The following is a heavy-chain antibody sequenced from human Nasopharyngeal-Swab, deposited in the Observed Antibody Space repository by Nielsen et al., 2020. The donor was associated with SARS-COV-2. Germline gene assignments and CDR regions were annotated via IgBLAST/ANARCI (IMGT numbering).Heavy chain of an antibody. V-gene: IGHV4-61*08. CDR1: GGSISSGGYY. CDR2: IYYSGST. CDR3: ARESGGDSGWFDP. D-gene: IGHD5-12*01. Sequence: SETLSLTCTVSGGSISSGGYYWSWIRQHPGKGLEWIGYIYYSGSTNYNPSLKSRVTISVDTSKNQFSLKLSSVTAADTAVYYCARESGGDSGWFDPWGQGTLVTVSS. J-gene: IGHJ5*02.